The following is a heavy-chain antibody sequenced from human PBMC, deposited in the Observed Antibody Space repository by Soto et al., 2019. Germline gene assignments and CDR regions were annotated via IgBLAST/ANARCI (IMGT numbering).Heavy chain of an antibody. CDR1: GFTFSSYG. CDR3: APRPTTVTQI. Sequence: GGSLRLSCAASGFTFSSYGMHWVRQAPGKGLEWVAVISYGGSTYYADSVKGRFTISRDNSKNTLYLQMNSLRAEDTAVYYCAPRPTTVTQIWGQGTLVTVSS. CDR2: ISYGGST. J-gene: IGHJ4*02. V-gene: IGHV3-30*03. D-gene: IGHD4-17*01.